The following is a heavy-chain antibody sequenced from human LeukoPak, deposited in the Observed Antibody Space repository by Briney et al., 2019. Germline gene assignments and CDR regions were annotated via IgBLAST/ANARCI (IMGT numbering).Heavy chain of an antibody. D-gene: IGHD3-22*01. CDR2: IYYSGST. CDR1: DGSISSGDYY. Sequence: PSQTLSLTCTVSDGSISSGDYYWSWIRQPPGKGLEWIGYIYYSGSTYYNPSLKSRVTISVDTSKNQFSLKLSSVTAADTAVYYCARDPYYYDSREYGNAFDIWGQGTMVTVSS. CDR3: ARDPYYYDSREYGNAFDI. J-gene: IGHJ3*02. V-gene: IGHV4-30-4*08.